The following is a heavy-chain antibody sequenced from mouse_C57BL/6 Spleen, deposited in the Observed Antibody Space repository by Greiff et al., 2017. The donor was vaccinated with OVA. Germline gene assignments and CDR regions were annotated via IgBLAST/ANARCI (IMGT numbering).Heavy chain of an antibody. CDR2: INPSSGYT. V-gene: IGHV1-7*01. Sequence: VKLVESGAELVKPGASVKLSCKASGYTFTSYWMHWVKQRPGQGLEWIGYINPSSGYTKSNQKFKDKATLTADKSSSTAYMQLSSLTYEDSAVYYCAGSGDDEWFAYWGQGTLVTVSA. J-gene: IGHJ3*01. CDR3: AGSGDDEWFAY. CDR1: GYTFTSYW. D-gene: IGHD3-1*01.